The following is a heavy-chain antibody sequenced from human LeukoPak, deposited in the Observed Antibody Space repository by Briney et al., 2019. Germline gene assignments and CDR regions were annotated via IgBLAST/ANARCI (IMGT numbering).Heavy chain of an antibody. Sequence: SETLSLPCTVSGGSISSGSYYWSWIRQPAGKGLEWIGRIYTSGSTNYNPSLKSRVTISVDTSKNQFSLKLSSVTAADTAVYYCARDCSSTSCYNAFDIWGQGTMVTVSS. J-gene: IGHJ3*02. CDR3: ARDCSSTSCYNAFDI. D-gene: IGHD2-2*02. V-gene: IGHV4-61*02. CDR1: GGSISSGSYY. CDR2: IYTSGST.